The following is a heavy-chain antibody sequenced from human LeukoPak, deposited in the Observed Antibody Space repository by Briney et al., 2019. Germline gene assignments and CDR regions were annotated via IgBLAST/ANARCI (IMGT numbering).Heavy chain of an antibody. CDR3: ARDFGSGYYYDAFDI. CDR2: IIPILGIA. D-gene: IGHD3-22*01. Sequence: ASVKVSCKASGGTFSSYAISWVRQAPGQGLEWMGRIIPILGIANYAQKFQGRVTITADKSTSTAYMELSSLRSEDTAVYYCARDFGSGYYYDAFDIWGQGTMVTVSS. CDR1: GGTFSSYA. J-gene: IGHJ3*02. V-gene: IGHV1-69*04.